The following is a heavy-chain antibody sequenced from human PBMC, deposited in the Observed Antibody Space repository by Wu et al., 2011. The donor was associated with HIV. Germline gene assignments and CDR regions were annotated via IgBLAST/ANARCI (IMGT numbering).Heavy chain of an antibody. CDR3: ARSGVSAEYYFYYMNV. J-gene: IGHJ6*03. CDR1: GGTFNSYA. CDR2: ILPMFGST. D-gene: IGHD2-2*01. Sequence: QVQLVQSGAEVKKPGSSVKVSCKASGGTFNSYAISWVRQAPGQGLEWMGGILPMFGSTNYARKFQGRVTITADKSATTVYMELRSLRSEDTAMYYCARSGVSAEYYFYYMNVWGKGTTVTVSS. V-gene: IGHV1-69*14.